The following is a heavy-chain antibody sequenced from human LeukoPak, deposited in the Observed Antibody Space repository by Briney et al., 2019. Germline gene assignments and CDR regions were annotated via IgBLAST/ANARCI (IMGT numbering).Heavy chain of an antibody. J-gene: IGHJ4*02. Sequence: SETLSLTCTVSGGSISSHYWSWIRQAPGKGLEWIGYIFYSGSTKYNPSLKSRVIISVDRPKNQFSLRLTSVTSTDTAVYYCARDTAVVTFASWSQGTLVTVSS. CDR1: GGSISSHY. V-gene: IGHV4-59*11. CDR3: ARDTAVVTFAS. CDR2: IFYSGST. D-gene: IGHD4-23*01.